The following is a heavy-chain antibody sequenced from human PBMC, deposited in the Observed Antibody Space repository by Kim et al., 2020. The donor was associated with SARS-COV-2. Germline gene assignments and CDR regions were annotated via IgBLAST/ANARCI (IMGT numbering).Heavy chain of an antibody. V-gene: IGHV3-23*01. CDR3: AKGDTGYSGYGLTDV. CDR1: GFTFSSYA. Sequence: GGSLRLSCAASGFTFSSYAMSWVRQAPGKGLEWVSAISGSGGSTYYADSVKGRFTISRDNSKNTLYLQMNSLRAEDTAVYYCAKGDTGYSGYGLTDVWGQGTTVTVSS. J-gene: IGHJ6*02. D-gene: IGHD5-12*01. CDR2: ISGSGGST.